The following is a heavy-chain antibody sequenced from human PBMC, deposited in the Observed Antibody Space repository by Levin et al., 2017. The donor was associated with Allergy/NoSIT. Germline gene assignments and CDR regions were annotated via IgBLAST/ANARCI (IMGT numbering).Heavy chain of an antibody. CDR1: GFTFSSYG. J-gene: IGHJ6*02. CDR2: ISYDGSNK. CDR3: AKVELRFLEWLLDYYYYGMDV. D-gene: IGHD3-3*01. V-gene: IGHV3-30*18. Sequence: GESLKISCAASGFTFSSYGMHWVRQAPGKGLEWVAVISYDGSNKYYADSVKGRFTISRDNSKNTLYLQMNSLRAEDTAVYYCAKVELRFLEWLLDYYYYGMDVWGQGTTVTVSS.